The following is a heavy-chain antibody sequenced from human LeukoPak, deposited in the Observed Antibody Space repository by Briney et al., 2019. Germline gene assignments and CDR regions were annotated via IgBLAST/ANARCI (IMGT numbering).Heavy chain of an antibody. Sequence: SVKVSCKASGGTFSSYAISWVRQAPGQGLEWMGGIIPIFGTANYAQKFQGRVTITTDESTSTAYMELSSLRSEVTAVYYCASPSLGATYYFDYWGQGTLVTVSS. D-gene: IGHD1-26*01. CDR2: IIPIFGTA. V-gene: IGHV1-69*05. CDR3: ASPSLGATYYFDY. J-gene: IGHJ4*02. CDR1: GGTFSSYA.